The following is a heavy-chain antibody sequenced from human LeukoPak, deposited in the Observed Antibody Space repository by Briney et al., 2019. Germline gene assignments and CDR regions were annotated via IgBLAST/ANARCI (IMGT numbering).Heavy chain of an antibody. CDR3: ASEMATINNWFDP. D-gene: IGHD5-24*01. CDR2: IYYSGST. CDR1: GGSISSSSYS. J-gene: IGHJ5*02. V-gene: IGHV4-39*01. Sequence: SETLSLTCTVSGGSISSSSYSWGWIRQRPGKGLEWIGSIYYSGSTYYNPSLKSRVTISVGTSKNQFSLKLSSVTAADTAVYYCASEMATINNWFDPWGQGTLVTVSS.